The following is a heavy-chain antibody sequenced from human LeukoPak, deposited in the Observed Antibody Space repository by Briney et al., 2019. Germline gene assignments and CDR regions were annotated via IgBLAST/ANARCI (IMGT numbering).Heavy chain of an antibody. V-gene: IGHV1-46*01. J-gene: IGHJ4*02. CDR3: ARGEGSSYHHYNSDYYFDY. D-gene: IGHD2-15*01. CDR2: INPSGGST. CDR1: GYTFTGYY. Sequence: ASVKVSCKASGYTFTGYYMHWVRQAPGQGLEWMGIINPSGGSTSYAQKFQGRVTMTSDTSTSAVYMELRSLRSEDTAVYYCARGEGSSYHHYNSDYYFDYWGQGTLVTVSS.